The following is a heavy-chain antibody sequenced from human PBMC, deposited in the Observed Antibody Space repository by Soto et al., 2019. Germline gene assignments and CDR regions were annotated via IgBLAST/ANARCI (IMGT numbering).Heavy chain of an antibody. CDR3: ARDRPVTTYWFDP. J-gene: IGHJ5*02. D-gene: IGHD4-17*01. V-gene: IGHV3-21*01. CDR2: ISSSSSSYI. Sequence: PGGSLRLSCAASGFTFSSYSMNWVRQAPGKGLEWVSSISSSSSSYIYYADSVKGRFTISRDNAKNSLYLQMNSLRAEDTAVYYCARDRPVTTYWFDPWGQGSLVTVSS. CDR1: GFTFSSYS.